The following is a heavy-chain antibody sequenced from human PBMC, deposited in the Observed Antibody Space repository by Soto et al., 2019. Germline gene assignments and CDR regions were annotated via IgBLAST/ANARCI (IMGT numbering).Heavy chain of an antibody. Sequence: SQTLSLTCAISGDSVSSNSAAWNLIRQSPSRGLEWLGRTYYRSKWYNDYAVSVKSRITINPDTSKNQFSLQLNSVTPEDTAVYYCARDSWIQLWSQTVPFDYWGQGTLVTVYS. D-gene: IGHD5-18*01. CDR3: ARDSWIQLWSQTVPFDY. J-gene: IGHJ4*02. V-gene: IGHV6-1*01. CDR1: GDSVSSNSAA. CDR2: TYYRSKWYN.